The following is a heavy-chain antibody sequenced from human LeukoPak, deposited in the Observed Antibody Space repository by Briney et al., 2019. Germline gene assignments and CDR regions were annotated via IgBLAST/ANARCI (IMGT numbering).Heavy chain of an antibody. CDR3: ARYSSSGWYFNFDY. Sequence: SETLSLTCTVSGGSISSNRYYWGWIRQPPGKGLEWIGSIYYSGSTYYNPSLKSRVTISIDTSKNQFSLELSSVTAADTALYYCARYSSSGWYFNFDYWGQGTLVTVSS. J-gene: IGHJ4*02. CDR2: IYYSGST. D-gene: IGHD6-19*01. V-gene: IGHV4-39*01. CDR1: GGSISSNRYY.